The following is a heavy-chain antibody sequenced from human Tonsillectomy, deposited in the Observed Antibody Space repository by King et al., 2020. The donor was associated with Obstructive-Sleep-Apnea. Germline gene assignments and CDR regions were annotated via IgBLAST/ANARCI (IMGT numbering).Heavy chain of an antibody. Sequence: VQLVESGGGLVQPGGSLRLSCAASGFTFSSYSMNWVRQAPGKGLEWVSYISSSTNTIYYADSVKGRFTTSRDNAKNSLFLQMNSLKAEDTALYYCARDAEFCGGDCSSGWFDPWGQGTLVTVSS. CDR1: GFTFSSYS. CDR3: ARDAEFCGGDCSSGWFDP. V-gene: IGHV3-48*04. J-gene: IGHJ5*02. D-gene: IGHD2-21*02. CDR2: ISSSTNTI.